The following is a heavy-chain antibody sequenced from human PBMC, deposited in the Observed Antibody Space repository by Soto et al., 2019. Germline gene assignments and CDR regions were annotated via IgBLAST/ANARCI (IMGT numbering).Heavy chain of an antibody. J-gene: IGHJ3*02. V-gene: IGHV4-59*01. CDR3: ARTYDGSGPNSGGYGFDI. Sequence: TSETLSLTCSVSGGSITSYYWSWIRQPPGKGLEWIAYIYYSGSTSYNPPLKSRVSISLDTSKNQFSLKLSSVTAADTAVYYCARTYDGSGPNSGGYGFDIWGQGTMVTVSS. CDR2: IYYSGST. D-gene: IGHD3-22*01. CDR1: GGSITSYY.